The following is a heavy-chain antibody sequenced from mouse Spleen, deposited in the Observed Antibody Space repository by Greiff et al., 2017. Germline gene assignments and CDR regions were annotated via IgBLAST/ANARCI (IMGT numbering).Heavy chain of an antibody. Sequence: EVQLQQSGPELVKPGASVKISCKASGYTFTDYYMNWVKQSHGKSLEWIGDINPNNGGTSYNQKFKGKATLTVDKSSSTAYMELRSLTSEDSAVYYCARDDDYFDDWGQGTTLTVSS. CDR2: INPNNGGT. V-gene: IGHV1-26*01. CDR1: GYTFTDYY. J-gene: IGHJ2*01. CDR3: ARDDDYFDD.